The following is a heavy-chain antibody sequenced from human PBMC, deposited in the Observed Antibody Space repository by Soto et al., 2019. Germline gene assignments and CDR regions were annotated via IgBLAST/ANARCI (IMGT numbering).Heavy chain of an antibody. D-gene: IGHD3-22*01. CDR2: IISSGSFI. CDR3: ARVADYYDSSGYFPVVG. CDR1: GFSFSNDN. Sequence: GGSLRLSCAASGFSFSNDNMNWIRQAPGRGLEWVSSIISSGSFIYYADSVKGRFTISRDNAKNSLYLQMNSLRAEDTALYYCARVADYYDSSGYFPVVGWGQGTLVTVSS. V-gene: IGHV3-21*01. J-gene: IGHJ4*02.